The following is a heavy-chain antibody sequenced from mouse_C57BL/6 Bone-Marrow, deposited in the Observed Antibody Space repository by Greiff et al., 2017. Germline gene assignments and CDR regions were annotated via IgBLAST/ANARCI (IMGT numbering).Heavy chain of an antibody. Sequence: QVQLQQSGAELMKPGASVKLSCKATGYTFTGYWIEWVKQRPGHGLEWIGEILPGSGSTNYNAKFKGKATFTADTSSNTAYMQLSSLTTEDSAIYYGARGWLRRVPYYARDYWGQGTSVTVSS. V-gene: IGHV1-9*01. CDR3: ARGWLRRVPYYARDY. J-gene: IGHJ4*01. D-gene: IGHD2-2*01. CDR1: GYTFTGYW. CDR2: ILPGSGST.